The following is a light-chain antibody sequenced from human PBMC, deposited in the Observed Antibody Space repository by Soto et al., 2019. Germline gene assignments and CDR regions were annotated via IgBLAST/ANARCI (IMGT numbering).Light chain of an antibody. CDR1: TSNSGSNT. CDR3: AAWDGSLTGVV. Sequence: QSVLTQPPSASGTPGQRVTISCSGSTSNSGSNTVTWYHQLPGTAPKLLIYRDNQRPSGVPDRFSGSKSGTSASLAISGLQSEDEADYYCAAWDGSLTGVVFGGGTKVTVL. J-gene: IGLJ2*01. CDR2: RDN. V-gene: IGLV1-44*01.